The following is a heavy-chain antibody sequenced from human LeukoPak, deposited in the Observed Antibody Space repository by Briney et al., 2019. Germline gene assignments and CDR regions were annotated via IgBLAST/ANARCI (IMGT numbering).Heavy chain of an antibody. CDR3: ATDYGKDPLYFDY. J-gene: IGHJ4*02. V-gene: IGHV3-30*04. Sequence: GGSLRLSCAGSGFTFTGYAMHWVSQAPGKGLERVAVISYDGSNKYYADSVKGRFTISRDNPKNTLYLQMSSLRAEDTAVYYCATDYGKDPLYFDYWGQGTLVTVSS. CDR2: ISYDGSNK. CDR1: GFTFTGYA. D-gene: IGHD3-16*01.